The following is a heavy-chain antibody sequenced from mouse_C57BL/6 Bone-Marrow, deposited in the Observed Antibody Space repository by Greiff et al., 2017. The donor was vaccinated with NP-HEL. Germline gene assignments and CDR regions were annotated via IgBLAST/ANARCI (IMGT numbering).Heavy chain of an antibody. J-gene: IGHJ4*01. Sequence: EVMLVESGGGLVQPKGSLKLSCAASGFTFNTYAMHWVRQAPGKGLEWVARIRSKSSNYATYYADSVKDRFTISRDDSQSMLYLQMNNLKTEDTAMYYCVRDRGDGYYVRYYAMDYWGQGTSVTVSS. V-gene: IGHV10-3*01. CDR2: IRSKSSNYAT. D-gene: IGHD2-3*01. CDR1: GFTFNTYA. CDR3: VRDRGDGYYVRYYAMDY.